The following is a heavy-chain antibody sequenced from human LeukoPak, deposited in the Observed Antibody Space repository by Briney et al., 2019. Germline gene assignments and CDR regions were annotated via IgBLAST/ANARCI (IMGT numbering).Heavy chain of an antibody. CDR3: ARPRFFSNGMSPFYY. Sequence: ESRRSSARLSGYTLPTYLCVWVRQMPGKGLEWMGIIYPDDSETRYSPSFQGQVTISADKSLSTAFLQWSSLKASDTAMYYCARPRFFSNGMSPFYYWGQGTLVTVSP. D-gene: IGHD6-19*01. V-gene: IGHV5-51*01. CDR2: IYPDDSET. J-gene: IGHJ4*02. CDR1: GYTLPTYL.